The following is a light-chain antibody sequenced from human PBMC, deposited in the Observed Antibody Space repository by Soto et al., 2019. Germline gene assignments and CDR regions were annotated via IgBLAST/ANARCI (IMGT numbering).Light chain of an antibody. CDR3: TSYTSSRTWV. J-gene: IGLJ3*02. CDR1: SSDVGSYNR. V-gene: IGLV2-18*02. CDR2: EVT. Sequence: QSVLTQPPSVSGSPGQSVTISCTGTSSDVGSYNRVSWYQQPPGTAPKLMIYEVTNRPSGVPNRFSASKSGNKASLTISGLQAEEEADYYCTSYTSSRTWVFGGGTKVTVL.